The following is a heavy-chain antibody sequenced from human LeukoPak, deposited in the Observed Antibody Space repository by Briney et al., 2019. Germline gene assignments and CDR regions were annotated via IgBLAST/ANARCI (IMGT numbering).Heavy chain of an antibody. D-gene: IGHD6-19*01. CDR2: INPNRGDT. CDR1: GYTFIDYY. V-gene: IGHV1-2*06. Sequence: ASVKVTCKASGYTFIDYYLHWLRQAPGQGLEWRGRINPNRGDTKPAQKFQGRVTMTRDTSISVAYMELSSLQSDDTAAYYCARNPDEHWLDESENWYFDLWGSGTLVTVSS. CDR3: ARNPDEHWLDESENWYFDL. J-gene: IGHJ2*01.